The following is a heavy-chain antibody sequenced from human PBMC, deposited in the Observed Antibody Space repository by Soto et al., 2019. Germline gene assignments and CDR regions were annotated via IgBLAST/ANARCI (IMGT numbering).Heavy chain of an antibody. D-gene: IGHD1-20*01. CDR1: GFTFSTYS. CDR3: SNSIIGSPSDC. J-gene: IGHJ4*02. Sequence: EVQLVESGGGLVKPGGSLRLSCAASGFTFSTYSMHWVRQAPGKGLEWVSSISGGSDYIYYSDSMKGRFTISRDNAKDSLFLQMDSLRAEDTAVYYCSNSIIGSPSDCWGRGTLVTVSS. CDR2: ISGGSDYI. V-gene: IGHV3-21*01.